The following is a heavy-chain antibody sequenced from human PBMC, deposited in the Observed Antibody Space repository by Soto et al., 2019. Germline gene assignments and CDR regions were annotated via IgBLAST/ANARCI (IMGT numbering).Heavy chain of an antibody. CDR3: AREVTTVTAGAFDI. D-gene: IGHD4-17*01. V-gene: IGHV3-66*01. J-gene: IGHJ3*02. CDR2: IYSGGST. Sequence: EVQLVESGGGLVQPGGSLRLSCAASGFTVSSNYMSWVRQAPGKGLEWVSVIYSGGSTYYADSVKGRFTISRDNSKNTLYLQMNSLIAEDTAVYYCAREVTTVTAGAFDIWVQGTMVTVSS. CDR1: GFTVSSNY.